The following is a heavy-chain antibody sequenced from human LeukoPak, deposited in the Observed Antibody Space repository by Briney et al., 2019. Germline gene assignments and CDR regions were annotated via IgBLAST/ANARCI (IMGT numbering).Heavy chain of an antibody. V-gene: IGHV1-18*04. CDR3: ARVVRDGYNLDY. D-gene: IGHD5-24*01. CDR1: GYTFTGYY. CDR2: ISAYNGNT. J-gene: IGHJ4*02. Sequence: ASVKVSCKASGYTFTGYYMHWVRQAPGQGLEWMGWISAYNGNTNYAQKLQGRVTMTTDTSTTTAYMELRSLRSDDTAVYYCARVVRDGYNLDYWGQGTLVTVSS.